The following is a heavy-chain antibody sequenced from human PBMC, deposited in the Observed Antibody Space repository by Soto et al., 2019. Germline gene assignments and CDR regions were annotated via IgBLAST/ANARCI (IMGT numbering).Heavy chain of an antibody. V-gene: IGHV4-34*01. CDR2: INHSGST. D-gene: IGHD4-17*01. CDR3: ARGHTVTQYYYYYYYGMDV. J-gene: IGHJ6*02. Sequence: SETLSLTCAVYGGSFSGYYWSWIRQPPGKGLEWIGEINHSGSTNYDPSLKSRVTISVDTSKNQFSLKLSSVTAADTAVYYCARGHTVTQYYYYYYYGMDVWGQGTTVTVSS. CDR1: GGSFSGYY.